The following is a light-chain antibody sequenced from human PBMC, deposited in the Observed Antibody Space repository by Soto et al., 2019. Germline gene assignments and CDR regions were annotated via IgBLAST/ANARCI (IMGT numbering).Light chain of an antibody. CDR2: DVS. V-gene: IGKV1-5*01. CDR3: QQYNSYSPSWT. Sequence: DIQMTQSPSTLSASVGDRVTITCRASQSISSWLAWYQQKPGKAPKLLIYDVSSLQSGVPSRFSGSGSGTEFTLTISSLQPDDFATYYCQQYNSYSPSWTFGQGTKVDIK. CDR1: QSISSW. J-gene: IGKJ1*01.